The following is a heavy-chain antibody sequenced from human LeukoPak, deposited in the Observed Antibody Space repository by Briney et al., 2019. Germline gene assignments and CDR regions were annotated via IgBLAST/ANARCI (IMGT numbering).Heavy chain of an antibody. CDR3: ARGCRVSQYSSSWSTGYYYMDV. CDR1: GGSFSGYY. Sequence: SETLSLTCAVYGGSFSGYYWSWIRQPPGKGLEWIGEINHSGSTNYNSSLKSRVTISVDTSKNQFSLKLSSVTAADTAVYYCARGCRVSQYSSSWSTGYYYMDVWGKGTTVTVSS. J-gene: IGHJ6*03. D-gene: IGHD6-13*01. CDR2: INHSGST. V-gene: IGHV4-34*01.